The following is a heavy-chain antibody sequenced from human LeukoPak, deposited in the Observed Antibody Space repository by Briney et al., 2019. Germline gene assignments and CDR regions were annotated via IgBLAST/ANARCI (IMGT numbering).Heavy chain of an antibody. CDR1: GYSISSGYY. J-gene: IGHJ5*02. Sequence: PSETLSLTCTVSGYSISSGYYWGWIRQPPGKGLEWIGSIYHSGSTYYNPSLKSRVTISVDTSKNQFSLKLSSVTAADTAMYYCAREHQSVGSSSWNDNWFDPWGQGTLVTVSS. CDR2: IYHSGST. CDR3: AREHQSVGSSSWNDNWFDP. D-gene: IGHD6-13*01. V-gene: IGHV4-38-2*02.